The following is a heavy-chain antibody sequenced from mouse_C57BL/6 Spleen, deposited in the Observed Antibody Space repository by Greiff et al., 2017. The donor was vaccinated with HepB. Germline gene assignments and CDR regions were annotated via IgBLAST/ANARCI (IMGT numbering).Heavy chain of an antibody. CDR3: TRPIYYYGTYYFDY. CDR2: IDPETGGT. Sequence: QVQLKESGAELVRPGASVTLSCKASGYTFTDYEMHWVKQTPVHGLEWIGAIDPETGGTAYNQKFKGKAILTADKSSSTAYMELRSLTSEDSAVYYCTRPIYYYGTYYFDYWGQGTTLTVSS. D-gene: IGHD1-1*01. CDR1: GYTFTDYE. J-gene: IGHJ2*01. V-gene: IGHV1-15*01.